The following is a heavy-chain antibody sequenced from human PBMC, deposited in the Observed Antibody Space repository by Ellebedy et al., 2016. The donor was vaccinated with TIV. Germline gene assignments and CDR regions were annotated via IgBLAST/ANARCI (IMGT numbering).Heavy chain of an antibody. J-gene: IGHJ5*02. CDR3: ARVRSSSWTGKNWFDP. V-gene: IGHV1-8*01. CDR1: GYIFTSYD. D-gene: IGHD3/OR15-3a*01. Sequence: ASVKVSCXASGYIFTSYDINWVRQATGQGLEWMGWMNPNTGNTGYAQKFQGRVTMTRNTSISTAFMELNSLRSEDTAVYYCARVRSSSWTGKNWFDPWGQGTLVTVAS. CDR2: MNPNTGNT.